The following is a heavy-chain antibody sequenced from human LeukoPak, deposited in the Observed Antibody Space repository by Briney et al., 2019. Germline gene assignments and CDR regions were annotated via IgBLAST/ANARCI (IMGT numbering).Heavy chain of an antibody. CDR3: AKDRSIGTYYTFDH. Sequence: PGGSLRLSCAASGFTFSSYAMSWVRQAPGKGLEWVSVISGSGGNTFYADSVKGRFTVSRDNSNNRLYLQMSGLTAADTAVYYCAKDRSIGTYYTFDHWGQGTLVTVSS. D-gene: IGHD1-26*01. CDR1: GFTFSSYA. J-gene: IGHJ4*02. CDR2: ISGSGGNT. V-gene: IGHV3-23*01.